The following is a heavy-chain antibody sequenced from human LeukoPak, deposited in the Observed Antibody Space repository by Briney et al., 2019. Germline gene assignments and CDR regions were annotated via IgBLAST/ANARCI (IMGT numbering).Heavy chain of an antibody. V-gene: IGHV1-18*01. Sequence: ASVKVSCKASGYTFTSYAMSWVRQAPGQGLEWMGWITSYNGNTKYAQQLQGRVTMTTDTSTGTAYMELRSLRSDDTAVYYCARAGAAAGTPFDYWGQGTLVTVSS. CDR3: ARAGAAAGTPFDY. D-gene: IGHD6-13*01. CDR1: GYTFTSYA. J-gene: IGHJ4*02. CDR2: ITSYNGNT.